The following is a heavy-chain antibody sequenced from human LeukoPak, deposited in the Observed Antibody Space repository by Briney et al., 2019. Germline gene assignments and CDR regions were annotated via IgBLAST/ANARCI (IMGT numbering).Heavy chain of an antibody. V-gene: IGHV3-15*01. CDR3: PTVPVSYGWFDP. CDR1: GFTFSNGW. J-gene: IGHJ5*02. D-gene: IGHD5-18*01. Sequence: PGGSLRLPCAASGFTFSNGWMSWVRQAPGKGLEWVGRIKSKTDGGTTDYAAPVKGRFTISRDDSKNTLYLQMNSLKTEDTAVYYCPTVPVSYGWFDPWGQGTLVTVSS. CDR2: IKSKTDGGTT.